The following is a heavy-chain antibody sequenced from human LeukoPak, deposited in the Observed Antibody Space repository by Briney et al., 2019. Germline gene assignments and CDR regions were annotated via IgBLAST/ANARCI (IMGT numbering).Heavy chain of an antibody. D-gene: IGHD4-23*01. CDR1: GLTFKNYG. V-gene: IGHV3-23*01. J-gene: IGHJ4*02. CDR2: ISGSGSNT. Sequence: PGGSLRLSCAASGLTFKNYGMHWVRQAPGKGLEWVSAISGSGSNTYYADSVKGRFTISRDNSKNTLYLQMNSLRAEETAVYYCAKHYGSNSMADYWGQGTLVTVSS. CDR3: AKHYGSNSMADY.